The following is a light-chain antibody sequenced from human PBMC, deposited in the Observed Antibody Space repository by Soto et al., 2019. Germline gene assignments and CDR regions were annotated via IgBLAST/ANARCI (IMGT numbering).Light chain of an antibody. J-gene: IGKJ1*01. CDR3: QQYGSSPWT. Sequence: EIELKNSPGTLSLSLWLWYIFYYRFSQSVSSSYLAWYQQKPGQAPRLLIYGASSRATGIPDRFSGSGSGTDFTLTISRLEPEDFAVYYCQQYGSSPWTFGQGTKVDIK. CDR2: GAS. V-gene: IGKV3-20*01. CDR1: QSVSSSY.